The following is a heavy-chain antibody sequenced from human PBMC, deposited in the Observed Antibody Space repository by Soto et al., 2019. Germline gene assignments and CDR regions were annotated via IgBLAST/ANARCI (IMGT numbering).Heavy chain of an antibody. V-gene: IGHV1-18*01. J-gene: IGHJ6*02. D-gene: IGHD2-15*01. Sequence: ASVKVSCKASGYTFTSYGISWVRQAPGQGLEWMGWISTFNSHTDYAQKVQGRVAMTTDRSTGTAYMELSSLRSEDTAVYYCARSTTPGVVAATPELPAYYYYYGMDVWGQGTTVTVSS. CDR1: GYTFTSYG. CDR2: ISTFNSHT. CDR3: ARSTTPGVVAATPELPAYYYYYGMDV.